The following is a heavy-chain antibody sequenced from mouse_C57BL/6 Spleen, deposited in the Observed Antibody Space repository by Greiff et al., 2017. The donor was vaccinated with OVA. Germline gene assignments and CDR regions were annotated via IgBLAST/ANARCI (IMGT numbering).Heavy chain of an antibody. CDR3: VRQGRTGKYYFDY. D-gene: IGHD4-1*01. CDR1: GFSFNTYA. Sequence: EVQVVESGGGLVQPKGSLKLSCAASGFSFNTYAMNWVRQAPGKGLEWVARIRSKSNNYATYYADSVKDRFTISRDDSESMLYLQMNNLKTEDTAMYYCVRQGRTGKYYFDYWGQGTTLTVSS. J-gene: IGHJ2*01. V-gene: IGHV10-1*01. CDR2: IRSKSNNYAT.